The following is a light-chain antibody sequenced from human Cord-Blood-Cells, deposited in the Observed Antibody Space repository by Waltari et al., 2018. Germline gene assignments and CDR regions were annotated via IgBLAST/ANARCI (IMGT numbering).Light chain of an antibody. V-gene: IGLV2-14*01. CDR1: SSDVGGYNY. J-gene: IGLJ3*02. CDR3: SSYTSSSTLV. CDR2: DVS. Sequence: QSALTQPASVSGSPGQSITISCTGTSSDVGGYNYVSWYQQPPGKAPKLMIYDVSKRPSRVSNRFSGSKSGNTASLTISGLQAEDEADYYCSSYTSSSTLVFGGGTKLTVL.